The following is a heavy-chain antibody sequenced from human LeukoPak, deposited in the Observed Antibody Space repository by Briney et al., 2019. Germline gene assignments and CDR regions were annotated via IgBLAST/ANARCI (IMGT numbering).Heavy chain of an antibody. Sequence: PGGSLRLSCVVSGFTLPYGMSWVRQAPGKGLEWVSYVSATGYTTSYADSVKGRFTISRDNSKNTLYLQMNSLRVEDTAVYYCAKTPYDYSVTGYYTYYMDVWGKGTTVTVSS. D-gene: IGHD3-16*01. J-gene: IGHJ6*03. CDR2: VSATGYTT. CDR3: AKTPYDYSVTGYYTYYMDV. V-gene: IGHV3-23*01. CDR1: GFTLPYG.